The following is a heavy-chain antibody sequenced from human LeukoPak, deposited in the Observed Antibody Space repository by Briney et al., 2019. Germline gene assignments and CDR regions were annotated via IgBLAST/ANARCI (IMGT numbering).Heavy chain of an antibody. CDR1: GGSISSGGYY. Sequence: SETLSLTCTVSGGSISSGGYYWSWIRQHPGKGLEWIGYIYYSGSTCYNPSLKSRVTISVDTSKNQFSLKLSSVTAADTAVYYCARVEDILTGRASNWFDPWGQGTLVTVSS. CDR3: ARVEDILTGRASNWFDP. V-gene: IGHV4-31*03. D-gene: IGHD3-9*01. CDR2: IYYSGST. J-gene: IGHJ5*02.